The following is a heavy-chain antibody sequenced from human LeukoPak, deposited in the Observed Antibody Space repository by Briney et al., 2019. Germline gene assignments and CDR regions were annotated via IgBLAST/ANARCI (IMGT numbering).Heavy chain of an antibody. CDR3: VRGQGAHDNWFDP. CDR1: GFIFNNYG. Sequence: GGSLRLSCTASGFIFNNYGMNWVRQAPGKGLEWISYIKGRSDTIHYADSVKGRFTISRDNAKNPLSLQMTSLRAEDTAIYYCVRGQGAHDNWFDPWGQGTLVTVAS. V-gene: IGHV3-48*01. CDR2: IKGRSDTI. D-gene: IGHD4/OR15-4a*01. J-gene: IGHJ5*02.